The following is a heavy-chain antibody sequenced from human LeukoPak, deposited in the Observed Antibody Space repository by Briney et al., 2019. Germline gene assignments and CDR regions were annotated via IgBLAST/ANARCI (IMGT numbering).Heavy chain of an antibody. CDR1: GFTSSIYS. Sequence: PGGSLRLSCAASGFTSSIYSMNWVRQAPGKGLEWVSSISGSSSYIYYADSVRGRFTISRDNAKNSLYLQMNSLRAEDTAVYYCARREQQLIYFDSWGQGTLVTVSS. CDR3: ARREQQLIYFDS. J-gene: IGHJ4*02. D-gene: IGHD6-13*01. V-gene: IGHV3-21*01. CDR2: ISGSSSYI.